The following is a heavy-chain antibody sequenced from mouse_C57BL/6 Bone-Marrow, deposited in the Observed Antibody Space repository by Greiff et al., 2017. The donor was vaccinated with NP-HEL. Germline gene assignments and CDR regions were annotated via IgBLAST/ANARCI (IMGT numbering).Heavy chain of an antibody. J-gene: IGHJ2*01. CDR1: GFTFSSYG. CDR3: ASQGTFYFDY. Sequence: EVNLVESGGDLVKPGGSLKLSCAASGFTFSSYGMSWVRQTPDKRLEWVATISSGGSYTYYPDSVKGRFTISRDNAKNTLYLQMSSLKSEDTAMYYCASQGTFYFDYWGQGTTLTVSS. V-gene: IGHV5-6*01. CDR2: ISSGGSYT.